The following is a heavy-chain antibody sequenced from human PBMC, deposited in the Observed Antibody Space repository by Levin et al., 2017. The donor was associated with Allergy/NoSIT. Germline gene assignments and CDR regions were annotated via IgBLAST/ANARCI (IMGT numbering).Heavy chain of an antibody. D-gene: IGHD3-10*01. J-gene: IGHJ4*02. Sequence: SGPTLVKPTQTLTLTCTFSGFLLSTSGVGVGWIRQPPGKALEWLALIYWDDDKRYSPSLKSRLTITKDTSKNQVVLTMTNMDPVDTATYYCAHTRGGVNYFDYWGQGTLVTVSS. CDR1: GFLLSTSGVG. V-gene: IGHV2-5*02. CDR3: AHTRGGVNYFDY. CDR2: IYWDDDK.